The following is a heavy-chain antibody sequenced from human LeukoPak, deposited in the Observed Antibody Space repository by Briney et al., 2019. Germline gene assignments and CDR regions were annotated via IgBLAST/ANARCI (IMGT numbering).Heavy chain of an antibody. CDR3: ARGLSARWLPYYYYGMDV. V-gene: IGHV4-34*01. CDR2: INHSGST. CDR1: GGSFSGYY. Sequence: SETLSLTCAVYGGSFSGYYWSWIRQPPGKGLEWIGEINHSGSTNHNPSLKSRVTISVDTSKNQFSLKLSSVTAADTAVYHCARGLSARWLPYYYYGMDVWGQGTTVTVSS. D-gene: IGHD5-24*01. J-gene: IGHJ6*02.